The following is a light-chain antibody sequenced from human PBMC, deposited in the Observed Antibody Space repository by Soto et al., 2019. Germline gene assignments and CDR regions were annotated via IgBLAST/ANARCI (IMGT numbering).Light chain of an antibody. V-gene: IGKV1-5*01. CDR1: QTISDF. J-gene: IGKJ1*01. CDR3: QHYISFPWT. Sequence: DIQMTQSPPTLSASVGDRVTITCRASQTISDFLAWYQHKPGEAPKLLIAEASRLESGVPSRFSGGGSGTEFTLTISRLQPDDVATYYCQHYISFPWTFGQGTKVDIK. CDR2: EAS.